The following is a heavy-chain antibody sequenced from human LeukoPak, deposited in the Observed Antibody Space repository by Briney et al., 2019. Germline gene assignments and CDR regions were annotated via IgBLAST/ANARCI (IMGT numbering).Heavy chain of an antibody. Sequence: SETLSLTCTVSSGSISSSSYYWGWIRQPPGKGLEWIGTIYYSGSTYCNPSLKSRVTISVDTSKNQFSLKLSSVTAADTAVYYCARQGSLRGYSHGYAYWGQGTLVTVSS. CDR1: SGSISSSSYY. J-gene: IGHJ4*02. CDR3: ARQGSLRGYSHGYAY. CDR2: IYYSGST. D-gene: IGHD5-18*01. V-gene: IGHV4-39*01.